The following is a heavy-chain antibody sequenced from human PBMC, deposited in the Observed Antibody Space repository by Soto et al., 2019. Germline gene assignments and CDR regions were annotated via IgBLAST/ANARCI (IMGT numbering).Heavy chain of an antibody. CDR2: IWYDGSNK. CDR3: ASLISREYYDFWSGSPRVWSQGDY. J-gene: IGHJ4*02. CDR1: GFTFSSYG. D-gene: IGHD3-3*01. Sequence: PGGSLRLSCAASGFTFSSYGMHWVRQAPGKGLEWVAVIWYDGSNKYYADSVKGRFTISRDNSKNTLYLQMNSLRAEDTAVYYCASLISREYYDFWSGSPRVWSQGDYWGQGTLVTVSS. V-gene: IGHV3-33*01.